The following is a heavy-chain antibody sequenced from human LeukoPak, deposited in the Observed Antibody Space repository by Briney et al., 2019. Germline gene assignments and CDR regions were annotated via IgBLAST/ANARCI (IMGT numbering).Heavy chain of an antibody. D-gene: IGHD3-16*01. CDR1: GFTFSSHG. CDR2: ISGNGGRT. CDR3: ARGPGGVFDY. Sequence: GGSLRLSCAGTGFTFSSHGMSWVRQAPGKGLEWVSSISGNGGRTYYADSVKGRFTISRDNSKNMLYLQMNSLRAEDTAVYYCARGPGGVFDYWGQGTLVTVSS. J-gene: IGHJ4*02. V-gene: IGHV3-23*01.